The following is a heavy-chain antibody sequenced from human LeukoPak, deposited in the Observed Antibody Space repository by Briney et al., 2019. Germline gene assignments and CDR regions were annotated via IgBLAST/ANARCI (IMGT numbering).Heavy chain of an antibody. CDR2: ISGSGGST. J-gene: IGHJ4*02. CDR1: GFTFSSYG. CDR3: ARLRYYSESSANNRFDY. V-gene: IGHV3-23*01. D-gene: IGHD3-22*01. Sequence: GGTLRLSCAASGFTFSSYGMSWVRQAPGKGLEWVSAISGSGGSTYYADSVKGRFTISRDNSKNTLYLQMNSLRAEDTAVYYCARLRYYSESSANNRFDYWGQGTLVTVSS.